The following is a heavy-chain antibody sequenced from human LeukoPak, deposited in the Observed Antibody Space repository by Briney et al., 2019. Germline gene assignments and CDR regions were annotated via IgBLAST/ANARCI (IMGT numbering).Heavy chain of an antibody. CDR1: GFTFSSYW. J-gene: IGHJ4*02. Sequence: GGSLRLSCAASGFTFSSYWMNWVRQAPGKGLVWVSRIASDGSSTTYADSEKGRFSISRDNAKNTLYLQMNSLRVEDTAVYYCARGRPHGNDYWGQGTLVTVSS. CDR2: IASDGSST. V-gene: IGHV3-74*01. CDR3: ARGRPHGNDY. D-gene: IGHD4-23*01.